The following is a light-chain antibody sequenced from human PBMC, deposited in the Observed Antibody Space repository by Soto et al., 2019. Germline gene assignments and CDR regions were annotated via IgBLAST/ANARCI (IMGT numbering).Light chain of an antibody. J-gene: IGKJ1*01. CDR2: WAS. CDR1: QSVLYSSNNKNY. Sequence: DIVMTQSPDSLAVSLGERATINCKSSQSVLYSSNNKNYLAWYQQKPGQPPKLLIYWASTRESGVPDRFSGSGSGTAFTLTLSSLKAEDVAVYYCQQYYSTPQTFGQGTKVEI. V-gene: IGKV4-1*01. CDR3: QQYYSTPQT.